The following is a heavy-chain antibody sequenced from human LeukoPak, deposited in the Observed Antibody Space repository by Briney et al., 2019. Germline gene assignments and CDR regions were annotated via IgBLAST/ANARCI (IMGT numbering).Heavy chain of an antibody. CDR3: ARDRPGGDYVGTLDY. D-gene: IGHD4-17*01. J-gene: IGHJ4*02. V-gene: IGHV3-66*01. CDR1: GFTVSSNY. CDR2: IYSGGST. Sequence: GGSLRLSCAASGFTVSSNYMSWVRQAPGKGLEWVSVIYSGGSTYYADSVKGRFTISRDNSKNTLYLQMNSLRAEDTAVYYCARDRPGGDYVGTLDYWGQGTLVTVSS.